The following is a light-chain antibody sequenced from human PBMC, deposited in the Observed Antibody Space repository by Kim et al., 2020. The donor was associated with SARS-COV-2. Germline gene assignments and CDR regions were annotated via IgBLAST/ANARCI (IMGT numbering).Light chain of an antibody. Sequence: EIVLTQSPGTLSLSPGERATLSCRASQSVSSSYLAWYQQKPGQPPRLLMYATSSRATGIPDRFSGSGSGTDFTLTISRLEPEEFAVYYCQHYGSSPRTFGPGTKVDIK. CDR1: QSVSSSY. V-gene: IGKV3-20*01. CDR2: ATS. CDR3: QHYGSSPRT. J-gene: IGKJ3*01.